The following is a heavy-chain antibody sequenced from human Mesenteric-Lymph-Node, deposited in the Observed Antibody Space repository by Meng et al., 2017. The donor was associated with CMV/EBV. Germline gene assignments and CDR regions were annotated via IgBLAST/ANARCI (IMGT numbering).Heavy chain of an antibody. CDR3: VRDYVWAFDY. Sequence: GESLKISCAASGFTFSSYSMNWVRQAPGQGLEWVSYISPDGGAIYYADSVRGRFTVSRDNAKNSLDLQMSSLRAEDTAVYYCVRDYVWAFDYWGQGILVTVSS. CDR1: GFTFSSYS. J-gene: IGHJ4*02. CDR2: ISPDGGAI. D-gene: IGHD3-16*01. V-gene: IGHV3-48*04.